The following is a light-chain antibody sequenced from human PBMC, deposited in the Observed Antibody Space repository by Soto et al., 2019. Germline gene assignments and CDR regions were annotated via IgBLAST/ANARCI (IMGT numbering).Light chain of an antibody. J-gene: IGLJ3*02. CDR3: ATWDDTLNGVV. V-gene: IGLV1-44*01. CDR1: SSNIGNNT. CDR2: SNH. Sequence: QSVLTQPPSASGTPGQRVSISSSASSSNIGNNTVNWYQQLPGTTPKLLMSSNHQRPSGVPDRFSGSKSGTSASLAISGLQSEDEAHYYCATWDDTLNGVVFGGGTKLTVL.